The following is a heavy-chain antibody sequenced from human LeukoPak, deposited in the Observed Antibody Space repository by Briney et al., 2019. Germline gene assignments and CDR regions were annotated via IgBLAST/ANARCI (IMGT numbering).Heavy chain of an antibody. CDR1: GYTFTDYY. Sequence: GASVKVSCKACGYTFTDYYIHWVRQAPGQGLEWMGWINPKRGATKYAQKFQGRVTMTRDTAISTAYMELSSLTSDDTAVYSCARDAATSGTSWFDPWGQGTLVTVSS. J-gene: IGHJ5*02. CDR3: ARDAATSGTSWFDP. D-gene: IGHD6-13*01. CDR2: INPKRGAT. V-gene: IGHV1-2*02.